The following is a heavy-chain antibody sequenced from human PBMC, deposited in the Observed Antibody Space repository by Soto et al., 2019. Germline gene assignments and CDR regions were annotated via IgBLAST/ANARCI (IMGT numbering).Heavy chain of an antibody. CDR3: ARDVEMATGRRGHYFDY. CDR1: GGTFSSYA. Sequence: GASVKVSCKASGGTFSSYAISWVRQAPGQGLEWMGGIIPIFGTANYAQKFQGRVTITADESTSTAYMELSSLRSEDTAVYYCARDVEMATGRRGHYFDYWGQGTLVTVSS. V-gene: IGHV1-69*13. J-gene: IGHJ4*02. D-gene: IGHD5-12*01. CDR2: IIPIFGTA.